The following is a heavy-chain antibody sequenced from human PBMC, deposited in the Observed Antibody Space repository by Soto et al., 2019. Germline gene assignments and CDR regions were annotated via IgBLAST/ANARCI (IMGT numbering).Heavy chain of an antibody. CDR1: GFTVSSNY. V-gene: IGHV3-66*04. CDR2: IYSVGST. Sequence: PRGSLRLSCAASGFTVSSNYMSWVRQAPGKGLEWGSFIYSVGSTYYADSVQGRFTISRDNSKNPLYLQMNSLRAEDTAVYYCARPGGLNRYHFDYWGQGTLVTVSS. CDR3: ARPGGLNRYHFDY. D-gene: IGHD3-16*02. J-gene: IGHJ4*02.